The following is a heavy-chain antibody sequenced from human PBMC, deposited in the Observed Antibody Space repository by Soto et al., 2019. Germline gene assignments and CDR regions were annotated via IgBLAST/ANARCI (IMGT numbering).Heavy chain of an antibody. Sequence: QVQLQESGPGLVKPSQTLSLTCTVSGGSISSGGYYWSWIRQHPGKGLEWIGYIYYSGSTYYNPSLKSRVTISVDTSKNQFSLKLSSVTAADTAVYYCAREGRGFGELLTVDYWGQGTLVTVSS. D-gene: IGHD3-10*01. V-gene: IGHV4-31*03. CDR1: GGSISSGGYY. CDR3: AREGRGFGELLTVDY. CDR2: IYYSGST. J-gene: IGHJ4*02.